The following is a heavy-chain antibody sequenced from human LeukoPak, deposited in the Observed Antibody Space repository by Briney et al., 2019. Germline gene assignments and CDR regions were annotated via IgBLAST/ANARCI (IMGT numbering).Heavy chain of an antibody. J-gene: IGHJ4*02. CDR3: AKLRNDILTGYYDLHFDY. Sequence: SGGSLRLSCAASGFTVSSNYMSWVRQAPGKGLEWVSAISGSTGSTYYADSVKGRFTISRDNSRNTLYLHMNSLRADDTAVYYCAKLRNDILTGYYDLHFDYWGQGTLVTVSS. V-gene: IGHV3-23*01. CDR1: GFTVSSNY. D-gene: IGHD3-9*01. CDR2: ISGSTGST.